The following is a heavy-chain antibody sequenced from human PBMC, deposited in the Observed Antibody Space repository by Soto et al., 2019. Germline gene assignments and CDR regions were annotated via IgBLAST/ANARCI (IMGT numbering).Heavy chain of an antibody. J-gene: IGHJ5*02. V-gene: IGHV1-69*13. Sequence: SVKMACKAAEATRSSLGISWVRQVFGQGLEWMGPIIPLYGTTNYAQRFRDRVAFIADDSTNMIYMELMSLRSDDTAIYYCARDIPTYYDSSFDWSDPWGRGVLVTVSS. CDR2: IIPLYGTT. D-gene: IGHD3-16*01. CDR3: ARDIPTYYDSSFDWSDP. CDR1: EATRSSLG.